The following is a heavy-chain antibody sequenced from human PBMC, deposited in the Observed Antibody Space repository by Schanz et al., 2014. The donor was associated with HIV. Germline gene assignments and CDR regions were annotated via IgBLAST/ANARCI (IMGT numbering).Heavy chain of an antibody. CDR3: ARDNRGDYYLDS. CDR1: GITFSNYA. Sequence: QVQLVESGGGVVRPGRSLRLSCAGPGITFSNYAIHWVRQAPGKGLEWVAVIWNDGSNKYYADSVKGRFTISRDNSKKTLHLQMNSLRPEDTAVYYCARDNRGDYYLDSWGQGTLVTVSS. J-gene: IGHJ1*01. CDR2: IWNDGSNK. D-gene: IGHD4-17*01. V-gene: IGHV3-33*01.